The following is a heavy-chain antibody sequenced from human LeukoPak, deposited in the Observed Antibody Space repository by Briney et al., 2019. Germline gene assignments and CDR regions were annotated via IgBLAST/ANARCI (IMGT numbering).Heavy chain of an antibody. Sequence: SETLSLTCTVSGCSISSSPYYWGRLRQPPGKGLEWIGTIYYRGSTYSNPSLNSRVTISLDTSKNQFSLRLRSVTAADTALYYCARHYLSDGILSTFDPWGQGTLVTVSS. J-gene: IGHJ5*02. CDR3: ARHYLSDGILSTFDP. V-gene: IGHV4-39*01. CDR1: GCSISSSPYY. CDR2: IYYRGST. D-gene: IGHD2-2*01.